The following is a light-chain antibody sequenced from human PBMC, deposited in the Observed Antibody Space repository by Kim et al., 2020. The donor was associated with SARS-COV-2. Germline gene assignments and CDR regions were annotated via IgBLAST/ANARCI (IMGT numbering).Light chain of an antibody. V-gene: IGLV3-19*01. CDR1: SLRSYY. J-gene: IGLJ3*02. CDR3: NSRDSSGNHWV. Sequence: ALGQQVRIKCQGDSLRSYYASWYQQKPGQAPVLVIYGKNNRPSGIPDRFSGSYSGNTASLTITGAQAVDEADYYCNSRDSSGNHWVFGGGTQLTVL. CDR2: GKN.